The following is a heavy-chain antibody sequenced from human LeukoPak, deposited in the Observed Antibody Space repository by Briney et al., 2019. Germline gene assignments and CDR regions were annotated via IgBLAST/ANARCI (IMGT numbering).Heavy chain of an antibody. CDR3: ARLYLPATRFDY. V-gene: IGHV1-2*02. CDR2: INPNSGGT. D-gene: IGHD5-24*01. J-gene: IGHJ4*02. Sequence: ASVKVSCKASGYTFTGYYIHWVRQAPGQGLEWMGWINPNSGGTNYAQKFQGRVTMTRDTSISTAYMDLSRLRSDDTAVYYCARLYLPATRFDYWGQGTLVTVSS. CDR1: GYTFTGYY.